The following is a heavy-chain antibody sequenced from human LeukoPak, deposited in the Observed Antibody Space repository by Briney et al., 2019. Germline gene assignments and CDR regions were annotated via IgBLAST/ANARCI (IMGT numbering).Heavy chain of an antibody. CDR1: GFTFSDYD. Sequence: GGSQRLSCAASGFTFSDYDMSWIRQAPGKGLEWVSDISGDDQDKYYADSVKGRFTISRDNAKNSLYLQVKSLRADDTAVYYCARRAHYCSSTVCGYTNLDYWGQGTLVTVSS. CDR3: ARRAHYCSSTVCGYTNLDY. J-gene: IGHJ4*02. D-gene: IGHD2-2*01. V-gene: IGHV3-11*01. CDR2: ISGDDQDK.